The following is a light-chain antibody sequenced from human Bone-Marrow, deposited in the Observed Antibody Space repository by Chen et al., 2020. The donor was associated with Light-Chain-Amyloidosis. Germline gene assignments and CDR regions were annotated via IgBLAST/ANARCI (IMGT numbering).Light chain of an antibody. CDR2: GNS. Sequence: QSVLTQPPSVSGAPGQRVTIPCTGSRSNIGAGYDVHWYQQLPGTAPKLLIYGNSNRPSGVPDRFSGSKSGTSASLAITGLQAEDEADYYCQSYDSSLSGLGVFGGGTKLTVL. V-gene: IGLV1-40*01. CDR3: QSYDSSLSGLGV. CDR1: RSNIGAGYD. J-gene: IGLJ3*02.